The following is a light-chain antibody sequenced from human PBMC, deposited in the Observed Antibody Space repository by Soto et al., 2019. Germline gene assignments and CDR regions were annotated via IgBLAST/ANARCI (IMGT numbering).Light chain of an antibody. J-gene: IGKJ1*01. Sequence: TQSPSTLSASVGDRVTITCRASESISSWLAWYQRKPGKAPKLLIYDASSLESGVPSRFSGSGSGTEFTLTISSLQPDDFATYYCQQYNSDSWTFGQGTKVDIK. CDR2: DAS. V-gene: IGKV1-5*01. CDR3: QQYNSDSWT. CDR1: ESISSW.